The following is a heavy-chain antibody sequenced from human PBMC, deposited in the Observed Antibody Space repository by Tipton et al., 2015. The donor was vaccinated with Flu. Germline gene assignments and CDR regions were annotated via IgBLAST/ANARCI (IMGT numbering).Heavy chain of an antibody. D-gene: IGHD3-10*01. CDR1: GYTFTSYY. CDR2: INPSGGST. V-gene: IGHV1-46*01. Sequence: QLVQSGAEVKKPGASVKVSCKASGYTFTSYYMHWVRQAPGQGLEWMGIINPSGGSTSYAQKFQGRVTMTRDTSTSTVYMELSSLGYEDTAVYYCPRALLWFGELLELPPFFDYWGQGTLVTVP. J-gene: IGHJ4*02. CDR3: PRALLWFGELLELPPFFDY.